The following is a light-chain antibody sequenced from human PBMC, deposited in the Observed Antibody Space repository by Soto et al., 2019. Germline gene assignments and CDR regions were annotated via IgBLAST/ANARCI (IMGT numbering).Light chain of an antibody. Sequence: DIQLTQSPSFLSASVGDRVTITCRASQGIISYLAWYQQKPGKAPKLLIYAASTLQSGVPSRFSGSGSGTEVTLTISSLQPEDFATYYCQQLNSYPPWTFGQGTKGEIK. J-gene: IGKJ1*01. CDR3: QQLNSYPPWT. CDR2: AAS. V-gene: IGKV1-9*01. CDR1: QGIISY.